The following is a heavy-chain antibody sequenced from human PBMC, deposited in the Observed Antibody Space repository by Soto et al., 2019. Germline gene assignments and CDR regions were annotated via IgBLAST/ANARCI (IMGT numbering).Heavy chain of an antibody. J-gene: IGHJ6*02. V-gene: IGHV4-59*04. Sequence: SETLSLTCTVSSVSINSCDNFWSWIRQPPGKGMEWMGYIYYTGSTYYNPSLNKRITKSVYMSKKQFSLTLTSMTAADTVLYYCAKLAGYCSGNSCHGDYAMDVWGQGTTVT. D-gene: IGHD2-2*01. CDR3: AKLAGYCSGNSCHGDYAMDV. CDR1: SVSINSCDNF. CDR2: IYYTGST.